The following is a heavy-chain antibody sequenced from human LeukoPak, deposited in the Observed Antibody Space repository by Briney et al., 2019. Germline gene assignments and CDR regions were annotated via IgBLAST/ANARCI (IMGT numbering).Heavy chain of an antibody. CDR1: GYTFTNYY. CDR3: ARDGINSGSYFDY. CDR2: INPSGGST. Sequence: GASVKVSCKASGYTFTNYYMHWVRQAPGQGLEWMGIINPSGGSTNYAQRFQGRVTMTRDTSTSTVYMELSSLRSEDTAVYYCARDGINSGSYFDYWGQGTLVTVSS. V-gene: IGHV1-46*01. D-gene: IGHD1-26*01. J-gene: IGHJ4*02.